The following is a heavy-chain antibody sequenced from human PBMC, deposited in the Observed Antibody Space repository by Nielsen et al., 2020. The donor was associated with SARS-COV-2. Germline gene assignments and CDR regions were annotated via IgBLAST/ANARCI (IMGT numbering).Heavy chain of an antibody. V-gene: IGHV3-53*01. CDR1: GFTVSSSY. CDR3: ARGASDWEKGPFRY. D-gene: IGHD6-19*01. CDR2: IYSGGAT. J-gene: IGHJ4*02. Sequence: GESLKISCTVSGFTVSSSYMSWVRQAPGKGLEWVSVIYSGGATHYADSVKGRFTISRDNSKNTLYLQMDSLRAEDTAVYYCARGASDWEKGPFRYWGQGTLVTVSS.